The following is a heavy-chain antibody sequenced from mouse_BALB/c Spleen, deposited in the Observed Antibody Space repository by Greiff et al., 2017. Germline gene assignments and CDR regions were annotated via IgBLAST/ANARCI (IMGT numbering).Heavy chain of an antibody. CDR2: ISDGGSYT. J-gene: IGHJ2*01. D-gene: IGHD4-1*01. CDR3: ARDPTGTGYFDY. V-gene: IGHV5-4*02. CDR1: GFTFSDYY. Sequence: EVQVVESGGGLVKPGGSLKLSCAASGFTFSDYYMYWVRQTPEKRLEWVATISDGGSYTYYPDSVKGRFTISRDNAKNNLYLQMSSLKSEDTAMYYCARDPTGTGYFDYWGQGTTLTVSS.